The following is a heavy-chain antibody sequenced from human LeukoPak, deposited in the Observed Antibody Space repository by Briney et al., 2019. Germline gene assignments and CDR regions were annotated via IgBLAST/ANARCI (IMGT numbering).Heavy chain of an antibody. V-gene: IGHV4-59*01. D-gene: IGHD1-1*01. CDR1: GGSISSYY. CDR2: IYYSGST. CDR3: ARVRRVQLAFDI. J-gene: IGHJ3*02. Sequence: TSGTLSLTCTVSGGSISSYYWSWIRQPPGKGLEWIGYIYYSGSTNNNPSLKSRVTISVDTSKNQFSLKLSSVTAADTAVYYCARVRRVQLAFDIWGQGTMVTVSS.